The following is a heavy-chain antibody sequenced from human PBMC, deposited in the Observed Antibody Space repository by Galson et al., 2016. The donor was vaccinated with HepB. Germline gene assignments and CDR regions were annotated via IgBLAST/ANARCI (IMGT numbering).Heavy chain of an antibody. J-gene: IGHJ4*02. Sequence: SLRLSCAASGHTFGRYWMSWVRQAPGKGLEWVANIKQDGSVKDYVDSVKGRFNFSRDNAKNSLHLQMNSLRAEDTAVYYCARYAVGTALDYWGQGTLVTVSS. CDR1: GHTFGRYW. D-gene: IGHD5-18*01. CDR2: IKQDGSVK. CDR3: ARYAVGTALDY. V-gene: IGHV3-7*03.